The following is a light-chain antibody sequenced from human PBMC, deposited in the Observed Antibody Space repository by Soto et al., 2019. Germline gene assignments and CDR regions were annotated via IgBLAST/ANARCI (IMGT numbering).Light chain of an antibody. V-gene: IGLV2-14*01. CDR1: SSEIGGYNY. CDR3: SSYTRSSTHV. Sequence: QSVLTQPASLSGSPGQSITISCTGTSSEIGGYNYVSWYQQHPGKVPKLMIYDVSNRPSGVSDRFSGSKSGNTASLTISGLQAEDEADYYCSSYTRSSTHVFGTGTKVTVL. J-gene: IGLJ1*01. CDR2: DVS.